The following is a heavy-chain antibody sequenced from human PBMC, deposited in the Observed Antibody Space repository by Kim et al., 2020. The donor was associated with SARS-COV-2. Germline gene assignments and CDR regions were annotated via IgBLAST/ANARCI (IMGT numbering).Heavy chain of an antibody. V-gene: IGHV4-59*13. CDR3: ARFNRGWNVVVGAFDI. CDR1: GGSISSYY. CDR2: IYYSGST. Sequence: SETLSLTCTVSGGSISSYYWSWIRQPPGKGLEWIGYIYYSGSTNYNPSLKSRVTISVDTSKNQFSLKLSSVTAADTAVYYCARFNRGWNVVVGAFDIWGQGTMVTVSS. J-gene: IGHJ3*02. D-gene: IGHD1-1*01.